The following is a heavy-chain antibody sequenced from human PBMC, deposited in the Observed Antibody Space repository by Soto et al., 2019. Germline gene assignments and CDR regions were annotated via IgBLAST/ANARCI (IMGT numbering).Heavy chain of an antibody. J-gene: IGHJ4*02. CDR3: ASPSTATIHNGLNS. CDR2: INSDGTST. D-gene: IGHD5-12*01. CDR1: GFTFSSHW. Sequence: EVQLVESGGGLVQPGGSLRLSCAASGFTFSSHWMHWVRQAPGKGLVWVSRINSDGTSTNYADSVKGRFTISRDNAKNTLYLQMNSLRGEDTAVYHCASPSTATIHNGLNSWGQGTLVTVSS. V-gene: IGHV3-74*01.